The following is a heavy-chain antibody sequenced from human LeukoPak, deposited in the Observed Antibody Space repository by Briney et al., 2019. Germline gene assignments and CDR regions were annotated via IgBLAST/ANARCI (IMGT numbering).Heavy chain of an antibody. Sequence: GGSLRLSCAASGFTFSDYYMSWIRQAPGKGLEWVSYISSSGSTIYYADSVKGRFTISRDNAKNSLYLQMNSLRAEDTAVYYCAKDIKDSGIYYFDYWGQGTLVTVSS. CDR1: GFTFSDYY. CDR2: ISSSGSTI. CDR3: AKDIKDSGIYYFDY. V-gene: IGHV3-11*01. J-gene: IGHJ4*02. D-gene: IGHD1-26*01.